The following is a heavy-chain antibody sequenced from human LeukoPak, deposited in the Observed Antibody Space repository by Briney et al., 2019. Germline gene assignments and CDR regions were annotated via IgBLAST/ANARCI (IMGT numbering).Heavy chain of an antibody. J-gene: IGHJ6*02. D-gene: IGHD3-22*01. Sequence: GGSLRLSCAASGFAFSSCAMSWVRQAPGKGLEWVSGISGSAGSTNYADSVKGRFTISRDNSKNTLYLQMNSLRAEDTAVYYCAKDGATYYYDSSGYYWGDWGYYYGMDVWGQGTTVTISS. V-gene: IGHV3-23*01. CDR1: GFAFSSCA. CDR3: AKDGATYYYDSSGYYWGDWGYYYGMDV. CDR2: ISGSAGST.